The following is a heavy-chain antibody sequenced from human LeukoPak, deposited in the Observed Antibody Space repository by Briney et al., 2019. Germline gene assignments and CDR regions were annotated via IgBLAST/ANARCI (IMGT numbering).Heavy chain of an antibody. J-gene: IGHJ4*02. CDR1: GFTFTTYS. Sequence: PGGSLRLSCAASGFTFTTYSMSWVRQAPGKGLEWVSTISGTGGSTYYTDSVKGRFTISRDNSKNSLYLQLESLRADDTALYFCATSHGWSPDHWGQGTLVTVSS. D-gene: IGHD6-19*01. CDR3: ATSHGWSPDH. CDR2: ISGTGGST. V-gene: IGHV3-23*01.